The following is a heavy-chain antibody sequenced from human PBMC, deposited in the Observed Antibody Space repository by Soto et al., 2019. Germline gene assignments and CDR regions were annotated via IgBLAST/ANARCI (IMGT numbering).Heavy chain of an antibody. D-gene: IGHD2-15*01. CDR2: IKQDGSDK. CDR3: ARYCSGDRCNPQYYYFYIDV. J-gene: IGHJ6*03. V-gene: IGHV3-7*01. CDR1: GFTFSNHW. Sequence: GSLRLSCAASGFTFSNHWMSWVRQVPGKGLEWVASIKQDGSDKYYVDSVKGRFTISRDNAKNSLFLQLNSLRAEDTAVFYCARYCSGDRCNPQYYYFYIDVWGKGTTVTVSS.